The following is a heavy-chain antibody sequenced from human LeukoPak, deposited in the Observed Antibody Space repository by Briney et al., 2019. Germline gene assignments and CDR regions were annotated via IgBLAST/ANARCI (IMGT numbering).Heavy chain of an antibody. CDR1: GGTFSSYA. D-gene: IGHD3-10*01. CDR2: INTNTGNP. J-gene: IGHJ4*02. CDR3: ATEGVVRGVIAY. Sequence: ASVKVSCKASGGTFSSYAISWVRQAPGQGLEWMGWINTNTGNPTYAQGFTGRFVFSLDTSVSTAYLLISSLKAEDTAFYYCATEGVVRGVIAYWGQGTLVTVSS. V-gene: IGHV7-4-1*02.